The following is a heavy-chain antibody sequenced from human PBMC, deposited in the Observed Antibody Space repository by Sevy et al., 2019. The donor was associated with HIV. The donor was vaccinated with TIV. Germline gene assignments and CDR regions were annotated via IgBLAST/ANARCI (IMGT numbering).Heavy chain of an antibody. V-gene: IGHV1-24*01. CDR1: GHTLTELS. Sequence: ASVKVSCKVSGHTLTELSMPWVRQAPGKGLEWMGGFDPEDGATVYAQKFQGRVTVTEDTSTDTAYMELSSLRSEDTAVYYCATNSRYFSGSTFYSAEGLFDPWGQGTLVTVSS. CDR2: FDPEDGAT. CDR3: ATNSRYFSGSTFYSAEGLFDP. D-gene: IGHD2-15*01. J-gene: IGHJ5*02.